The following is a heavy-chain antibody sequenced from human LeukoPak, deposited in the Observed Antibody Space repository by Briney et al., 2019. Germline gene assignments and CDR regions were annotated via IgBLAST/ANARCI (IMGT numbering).Heavy chain of an antibody. J-gene: IGHJ4*02. D-gene: IGHD3-22*01. CDR1: GFTFSTYG. V-gene: IGHV3-30*02. CDR2: IRYDGSNK. CDR3: AKDSHYDSSGYYQLDY. Sequence: GGSLRLSCAASGFTFSTYGMHWVRQAPGKGLEWVAFIRYDGSNKYYAGSVQGRFTISRDNSKNTLYLQMKSLRAEDTAVYYCAKDSHYDSSGYYQLDYWGQGTLVTVSS.